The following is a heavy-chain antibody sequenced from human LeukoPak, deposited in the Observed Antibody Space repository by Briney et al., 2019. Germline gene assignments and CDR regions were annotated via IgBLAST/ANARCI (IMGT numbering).Heavy chain of an antibody. D-gene: IGHD6-13*01. J-gene: IGHJ4*02. Sequence: PGGSLRLSCAASGFTVSSSFMSWVRQVPGKGLEWVSVVYRGGGADYADSVKGRFTISRDNAKNSLYLQMNSLRAEDTAVYYCARDNSGAGKPDYWGQGTLVTVSP. V-gene: IGHV3-53*01. CDR3: ARDNSGAGKPDY. CDR2: VYRGGGA. CDR1: GFTVSSSF.